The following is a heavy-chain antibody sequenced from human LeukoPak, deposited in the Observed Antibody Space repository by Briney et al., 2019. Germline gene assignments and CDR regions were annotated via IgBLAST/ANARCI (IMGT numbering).Heavy chain of an antibody. V-gene: IGHV1-2*02. CDR3: ARDRSVGATDDAFDI. Sequence: ASVKASCKASGYTFTGYYMHWVRQAPGQGLEWMGWINPNSGGTNYAQRFQGRVTMTRDTSISTGYVELNRLKSDDTAIYYCARDRSVGATDDAFDIWGPGTMVTVSS. D-gene: IGHD1-26*01. J-gene: IGHJ3*02. CDR2: INPNSGGT. CDR1: GYTFTGYY.